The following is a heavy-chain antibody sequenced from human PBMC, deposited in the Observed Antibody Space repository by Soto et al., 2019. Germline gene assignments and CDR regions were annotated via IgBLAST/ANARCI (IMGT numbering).Heavy chain of an antibody. CDR1: GFTFSSSW. Sequence: EVQLVESGGVLVQPGGSLKVSCAASGFTFSSSWMNWVRQAPGKGLEWVANIKGDGSEEYYVDSVRGRFTISRDNANSSLSLQRNSLGAEDTAVYYWAAGVPPDYWGQGTLVTVSS. J-gene: IGHJ4*02. CDR2: IKGDGSEE. D-gene: IGHD3-10*01. CDR3: AAGVPPDY. V-gene: IGHV3-7*01.